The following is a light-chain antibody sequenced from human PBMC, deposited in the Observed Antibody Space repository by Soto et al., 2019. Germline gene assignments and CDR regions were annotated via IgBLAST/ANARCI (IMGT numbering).Light chain of an antibody. CDR1: SSDIGTYNY. CDR2: DVS. V-gene: IGLV2-14*03. Sequence: QSALTQPASVYGSPGQSITISCNGTSSDIGTYNYVSWYQQHPGQAPKLMIYDVSNRPSGVSDRFSGSKSGNTASLTISGLQAEDEADYYCYSCSRSSGTRYVFGTGTKLTVL. J-gene: IGLJ1*01. CDR3: YSCSRSSGTRYV.